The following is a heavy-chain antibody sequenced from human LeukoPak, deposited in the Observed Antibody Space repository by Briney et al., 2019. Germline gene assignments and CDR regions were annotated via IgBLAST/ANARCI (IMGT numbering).Heavy chain of an antibody. J-gene: IGHJ4*02. V-gene: IGHV3-30*18. D-gene: IGHD3-10*01. CDR2: ISYDGSNK. Sequence: GGSLRLSCAASGFTFSSYGMHWVRQAPGKGLEWVAVISYDGSNKYYADSVKGRFTISRDNSENTLYLQMNSLRAEDTAVYYCAKTQGSGSYYKDWGQGTLVTVSS. CDR3: AKTQGSGSYYKD. CDR1: GFTFSSYG.